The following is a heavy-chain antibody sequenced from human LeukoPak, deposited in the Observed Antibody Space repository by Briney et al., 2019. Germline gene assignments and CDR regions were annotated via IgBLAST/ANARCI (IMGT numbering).Heavy chain of an antibody. CDR1: GFTFSSYG. D-gene: IGHD2-15*01. V-gene: IGHV3-33*01. CDR2: IWYDGSNK. J-gene: IGHJ4*02. CDR3: ARVATATPAPYFDY. Sequence: GGSLRLSCAASGFTFSSYGMHWVRQAPGKGLEWGAVIWYDGSNKYYADSVKGRFTISRDNSKNTLYLQMNSLRAEDTAVYYCARVATATPAPYFDYWGQGTLVTVSS.